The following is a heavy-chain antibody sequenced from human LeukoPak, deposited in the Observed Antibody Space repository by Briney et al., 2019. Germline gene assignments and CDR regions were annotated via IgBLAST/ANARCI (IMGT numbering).Heavy chain of an antibody. D-gene: IGHD2-15*01. CDR2: ISSSNSYI. CDR1: GFTFSSYS. Sequence: GGSLRLSCAASGFTFSSYSMNWVRQAPGKGLEWVSSISSSNSYIYYADSVKGRFTISRDNAKNSLYLQMNSLRAEDTAVYYCARDRCSGGSCYSDFDYWGQGTLVTVSS. CDR3: ARDRCSGGSCYSDFDY. V-gene: IGHV3-21*01. J-gene: IGHJ4*02.